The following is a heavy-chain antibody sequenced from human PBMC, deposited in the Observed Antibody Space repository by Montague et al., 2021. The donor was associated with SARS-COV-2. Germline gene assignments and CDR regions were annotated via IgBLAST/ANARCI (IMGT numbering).Heavy chain of an antibody. CDR3: AREPSYDDYFGN. D-gene: IGHD5-12*01. CDR1: GGSISSYY. Sequence: SETLSLTCTVSGGSISSYYWSWIRQPPGKGLEWIGYIYYSGSTNYNPSLKSRVTISVDTSKNQFSLKLSSVTAAGTAVYYCAREPSYDDYFGNWGQGTLVTVSS. CDR2: IYYSGST. V-gene: IGHV4-59*01. J-gene: IGHJ4*02.